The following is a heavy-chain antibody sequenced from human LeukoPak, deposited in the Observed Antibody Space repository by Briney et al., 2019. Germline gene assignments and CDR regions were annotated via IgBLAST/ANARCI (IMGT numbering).Heavy chain of an antibody. V-gene: IGHV3-23*01. J-gene: IGHJ4*02. CDR3: AKDMYGGQNSGY. CDR2: ISGSGAGT. D-gene: IGHD4-23*01. CDR1: GFTLSSYA. Sequence: GGSLRLSCAASGFTLSSYAMGWVHQTPGRGLEWVSTISGSGAGTYYPDSVKGRFTISRDNSKNTLYLQMNSLRAEDTAIYYCAKDMYGGQNSGYWGQGTLVTVSS.